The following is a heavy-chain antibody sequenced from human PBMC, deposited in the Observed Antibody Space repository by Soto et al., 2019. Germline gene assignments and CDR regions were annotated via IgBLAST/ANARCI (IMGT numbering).Heavy chain of an antibody. J-gene: IGHJ5*02. CDR3: VRDGTKTLRDWFDT. V-gene: IGHV4-4*07. CDR2: IYATGTT. Sequence: PSETLSLTCTVSGASISGFYWSWIRKSAGKGLEWIGRIYATGTTDYNPSLKSRVMTSVDTSKKQFSLKLRSVTAADTAVYYCVRDGTKTLRDWFDTWGPGISVTVS. CDR1: GASISGFY. D-gene: IGHD1-1*01.